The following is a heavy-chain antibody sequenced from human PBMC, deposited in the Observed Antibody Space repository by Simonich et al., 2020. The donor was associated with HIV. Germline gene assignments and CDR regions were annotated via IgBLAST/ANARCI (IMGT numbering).Heavy chain of an antibody. J-gene: IGHJ3*02. V-gene: IGHV3-49*04. CDR3: ARVKATVTVDAFDI. CDR2: IRSKAYGGTT. CDR1: GFTFGDYA. Sequence: EVQLVESGGGLVQPGRSLRLSCTASGFTFGDYAMSWVRQAPGKGLEWVGFIRSKAYGGTTEYAASVKGRFTISRDDSKSIAYLKMNSLKTEDTAVYYCARVKATVTVDAFDIWGQGTMVTVSS. D-gene: IGHD4-4*01.